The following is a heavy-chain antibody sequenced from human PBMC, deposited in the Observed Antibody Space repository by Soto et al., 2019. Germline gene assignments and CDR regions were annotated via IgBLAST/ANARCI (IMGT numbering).Heavy chain of an antibody. D-gene: IGHD3-10*01. Sequence: SETLSLTCSVSGASIINHYWAWIRQSPGGGLESIGYVSNTATTTYNPSLKNRVTISVDTSKNQFSLKLSSVTAADTAVCYCTRGPSRDKVDHWGQGTLVTVAS. J-gene: IGHJ4*02. CDR1: GASIINHY. CDR3: TRGPSRDKVDH. V-gene: IGHV4-59*08. CDR2: VSNTATT.